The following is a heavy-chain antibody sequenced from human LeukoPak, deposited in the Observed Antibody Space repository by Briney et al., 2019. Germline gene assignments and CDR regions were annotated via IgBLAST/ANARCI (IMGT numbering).Heavy chain of an antibody. J-gene: IGHJ4*02. CDR3: ARDQAARPNGSGDY. Sequence: PGRSLRLSCAASGFTFSSYGMHWVRQAPGKGLEWVAVISYDGSNKYYADSVKGRFTISRDNSKNTLYLQMNSLRAEDTAVYYCARDQAARPNGSGDYWGQGTLVTVSS. CDR2: ISYDGSNK. V-gene: IGHV3-30*03. D-gene: IGHD6-6*01. CDR1: GFTFSSYG.